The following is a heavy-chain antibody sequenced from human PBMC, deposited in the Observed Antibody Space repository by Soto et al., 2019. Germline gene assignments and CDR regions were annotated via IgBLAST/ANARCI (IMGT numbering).Heavy chain of an antibody. J-gene: IGHJ1*01. V-gene: IGHV1-24*01. D-gene: IGHD3-3*01. CDR1: GYTLTELS. CDR2: FDPEDGET. CDR3: ATFPHDRLLYPAEYFQH. Sequence: ASVKVSCKVSGYTLTELSMHWVRQAPGKGLEWMGGFDPEDGETIYAQKFQGRVTMTEDTSTDTAYMELSSLRSEDTAVYYCATFPHDRLLYPAEYFQHWGQGTLVTVS.